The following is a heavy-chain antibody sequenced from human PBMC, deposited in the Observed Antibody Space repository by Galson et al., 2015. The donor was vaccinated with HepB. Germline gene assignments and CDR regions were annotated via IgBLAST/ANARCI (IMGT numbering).Heavy chain of an antibody. J-gene: IGHJ6*02. CDR1: GGSFSGYY. V-gene: IGHV4-34*01. CDR2: INHSGST. D-gene: IGHD3-10*01. CDR3: ARVRFVRYGGYYYYYGMDV. Sequence: LSLTCAVYGGSFSGYYWSWIRQPPGKGLEWIGEINHSGSTNYNPSPKSRVTISVDTSKNQFSLKLSSVTAADTAVYYCARVRFVRYGGYYYYYGMDVWGQGTTVTVSS.